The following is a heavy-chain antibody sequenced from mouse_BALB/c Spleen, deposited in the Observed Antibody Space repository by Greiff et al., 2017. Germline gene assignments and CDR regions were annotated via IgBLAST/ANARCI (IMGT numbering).Heavy chain of an antibody. CDR2: IFPGDGST. CDR1: GYTFTSYD. D-gene: IGHD2-4*01. V-gene: IGHV1-85*01. CDR3: ARSYDYDAWCAY. J-gene: IGHJ3*01. Sequence: QVQLKESGAELVKPGASVKLSCKASGYTFTSYDINWVRQRPEQGLEWLGWIFPGDGSTKYHEKFKGKATLTTDKSSSTAYMQLSSLTSEDSAVYFCARSYDYDAWCAYWGQGTLVTGSA.